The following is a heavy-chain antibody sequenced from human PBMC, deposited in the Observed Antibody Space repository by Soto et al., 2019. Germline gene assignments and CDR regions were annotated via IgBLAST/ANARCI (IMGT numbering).Heavy chain of an antibody. CDR1: GYSFSNYW. V-gene: IGHV5-51*01. D-gene: IGHD3-22*01. Sequence: LGESLKISCKGSGYSFSNYWIAWVRQMAGKGLEWVGIIYPGDSDTRYSPSFQGQVTISADKSISTAYLQWSSLKASDTAMYYCAMLTYYYDSSDYDDRTGGHNWFDPWGQGTLVTVSS. CDR2: IYPGDSDT. CDR3: AMLTYYYDSSDYDDRTGGHNWFDP. J-gene: IGHJ5*02.